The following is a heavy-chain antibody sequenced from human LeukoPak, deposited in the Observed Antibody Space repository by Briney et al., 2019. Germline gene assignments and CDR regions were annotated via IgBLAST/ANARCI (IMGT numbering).Heavy chain of an antibody. J-gene: IGHJ4*02. CDR1: GFTFDDYA. Sequence: PGGSLRLSCAASGFTFDDYAMHWVRQAPGKGLEWVSGISWNSGSIGYADSVKSRFTISRDNAKNSLYLQMNSLRAEDMALYYCAKDIAAAGTGGFDYWGQGTLVTVSS. CDR2: ISWNSGSI. CDR3: AKDIAAAGTGGFDY. V-gene: IGHV3-9*03. D-gene: IGHD6-13*01.